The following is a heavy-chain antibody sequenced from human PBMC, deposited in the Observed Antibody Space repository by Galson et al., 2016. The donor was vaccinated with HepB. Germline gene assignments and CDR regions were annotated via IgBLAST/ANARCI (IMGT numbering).Heavy chain of an antibody. D-gene: IGHD3-3*01. CDR1: GYTFTSCD. V-gene: IGHV1-8*01. CDR3: ARTDFWSGYSLTYGLDV. CDR2: VNPNSGNT. Sequence: SVKVSCKASGYTFTSCDINWVRQAPGQGLEWMGWVNPNSGNTDFAQKFRGRVTMTRNTSISTVYMELNSLRSEDTAVYYCARTDFWSGYSLTYGLDVWGQGTTVIVSS. J-gene: IGHJ6*02.